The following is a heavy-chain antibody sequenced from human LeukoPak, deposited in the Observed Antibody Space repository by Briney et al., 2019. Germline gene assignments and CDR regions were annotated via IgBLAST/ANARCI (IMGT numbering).Heavy chain of an antibody. J-gene: IGHJ4*02. CDR2: ISSSSAHI. CDR1: GFTFSSYS. CDR3: ARDIGGSYTAIDY. V-gene: IGHV3-21*01. Sequence: GGSLRLSCAASGFTFSSYSMNWVRQAPGKGLEWVSFISSSSAHINYADSVKGRFTVSRDNPRNSLYLQMNSLRAEDTAVYYCARDIGGSYTAIDYWGQGTLVTVSS. D-gene: IGHD1-26*01.